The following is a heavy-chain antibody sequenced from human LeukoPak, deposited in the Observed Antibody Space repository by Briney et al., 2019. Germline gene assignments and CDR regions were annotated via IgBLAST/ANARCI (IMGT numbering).Heavy chain of an antibody. CDR2: INHSGST. CDR3: ARGLSKLGWLRYPLDY. J-gene: IGHJ4*02. CDR1: GGSFSGYY. Sequence: SETLSLTCAVYGGSFSGYYWSWIRQPPGKGLEWIGEINHSGSTNYNPSLKSRVTISVDTSKNQFSPKLSSVTAADTAVYYCARGLSKLGWLRYPLDYWGQGTLVTVSS. D-gene: IGHD5-12*01. V-gene: IGHV4-34*01.